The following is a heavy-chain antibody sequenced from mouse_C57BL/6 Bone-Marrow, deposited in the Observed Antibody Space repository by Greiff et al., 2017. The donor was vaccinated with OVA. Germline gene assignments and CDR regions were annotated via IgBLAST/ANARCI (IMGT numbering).Heavy chain of an antibody. CDR1: GFSLTSYG. CDR3: ASYDGYLYWYFDV. D-gene: IGHD2-3*01. Sequence: VKLVESGPGLVQPSQSLSITCTVSGFSLTSYGVHWVRQSPGKGLEWLGVIWSGGSTDYNAAFISRLSISKDNSKSQVFFKMNSLQADDTAIYYCASYDGYLYWYFDVWGTGTTVTVSS. V-gene: IGHV2-2*01. CDR2: IWSGGST. J-gene: IGHJ1*03.